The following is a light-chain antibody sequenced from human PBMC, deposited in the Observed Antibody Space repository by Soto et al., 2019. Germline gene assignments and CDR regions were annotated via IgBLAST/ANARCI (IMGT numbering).Light chain of an antibody. V-gene: IGKV3-20*01. J-gene: IGKJ4*01. CDR3: QQYGSSPFR. CDR1: QSVSSSY. Sequence: EIVLTQSPGTLSLSPGERATLSCRASQSVSSSYLAWYQQKPGQAPRLLIYGASSRATGIPDRFSGSGSGTDFTLTISRRETEDFAGYYCQQYGSSPFRFGGGTKVEIK. CDR2: GAS.